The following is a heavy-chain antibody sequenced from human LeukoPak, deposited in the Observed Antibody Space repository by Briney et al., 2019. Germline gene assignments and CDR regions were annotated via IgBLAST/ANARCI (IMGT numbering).Heavy chain of an antibody. CDR1: GFTFSNAW. Sequence: GGSLRLSCAASGFTFSNAWMSWVRQAPGKGLEWVGRIKSKTDGGTTDYAAPVKGRFTISRDDPKNTLYLQMNSLKTEDTAVYYCTTDYFGITGLQWGQGTLVTVSS. V-gene: IGHV3-15*01. CDR3: TTDYFGITGLQ. J-gene: IGHJ4*02. D-gene: IGHD1-20*01. CDR2: IKSKTDGGTT.